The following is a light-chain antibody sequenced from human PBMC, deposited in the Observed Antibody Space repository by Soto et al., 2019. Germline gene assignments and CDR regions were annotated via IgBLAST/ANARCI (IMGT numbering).Light chain of an antibody. V-gene: IGKV3-20*01. J-gene: IGKJ5*01. CDR2: DTS. Sequence: EFVLTQFPGTLRLRAGEGASVSCRASQSVSNSYVAWYQQKSGQAPRLLIYDTSSRVTGIPDRFSGSGSGTDFTLTISRLEPEDFAVFYCQQYGTSEIIFGQGTQLEIK. CDR3: QQYGTSEII. CDR1: QSVSNSY.